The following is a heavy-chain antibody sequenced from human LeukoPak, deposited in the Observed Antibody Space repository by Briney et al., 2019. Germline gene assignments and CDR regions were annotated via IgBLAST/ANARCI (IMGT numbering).Heavy chain of an antibody. D-gene: IGHD6-19*01. V-gene: IGHV3-64*01. Sequence: GGSLRLSCAASGFTFSSYAMHWVRQAPGKGLEYVSAISSNGGSTNYASSVKGRFTISRDNSKNTLYLQMNSLRAEDTAVYYCAREDSIAVAVGAFDIWGQGTMVTVSS. CDR2: ISSNGGST. J-gene: IGHJ3*02. CDR1: GFTFSSYA. CDR3: AREDSIAVAVGAFDI.